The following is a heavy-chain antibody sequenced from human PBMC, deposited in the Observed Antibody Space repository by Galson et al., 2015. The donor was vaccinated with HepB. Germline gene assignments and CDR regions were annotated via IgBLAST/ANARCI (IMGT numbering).Heavy chain of an antibody. V-gene: IGHV1-69*13. CDR2: INPIFGTA. CDR1: GDTSSSYT. CDR3: ARAGDYVWDWFDP. Sequence: SVKVSCKASGDTSSSYTISWVRQAPGQGLEWMGRINPIFGTANYAQKFQGRVTITADESTSTAYMELSSLRSEDTAVYYCARAGDYVWDWFDPWGQGTLFTVSS. J-gene: IGHJ5*02. D-gene: IGHD4-17*01.